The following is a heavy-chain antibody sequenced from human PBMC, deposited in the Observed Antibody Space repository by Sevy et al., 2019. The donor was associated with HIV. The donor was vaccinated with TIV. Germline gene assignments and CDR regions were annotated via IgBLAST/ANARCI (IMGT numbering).Heavy chain of an antibody. CDR3: ARDRRVGGYDPFDY. V-gene: IGHV3-74*01. Sequence: GGSLRLSCADSGFTFSRYWMHWVRQAPGKGLVWVSRINSDGSSTSYAYSVKGRFTISRDNAKNTLYLQMNSLRAEDTAVYFCARDRRVGGYDPFDYWGQGTLVTVSS. J-gene: IGHJ4*02. CDR1: GFTFSRYW. D-gene: IGHD5-12*01. CDR2: INSDGSST.